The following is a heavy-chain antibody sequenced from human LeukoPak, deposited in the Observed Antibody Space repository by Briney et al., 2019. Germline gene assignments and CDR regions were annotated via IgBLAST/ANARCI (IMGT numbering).Heavy chain of an antibody. CDR2: IYYSGTT. CDR3: VRESYSRYFDY. CDR1: GDSISSYY. Sequence: PSETLSLTCTVSGDSISSYYCDWIRQPPGKGLEWIGYIYYSGTTNYNPSLKSRVTISVDTSKNQSSLKLSSVTAADTAVYYCVRESYSRYFDYWGQGSLVTVSS. J-gene: IGHJ4*02. V-gene: IGHV4-59*01. D-gene: IGHD4-11*01.